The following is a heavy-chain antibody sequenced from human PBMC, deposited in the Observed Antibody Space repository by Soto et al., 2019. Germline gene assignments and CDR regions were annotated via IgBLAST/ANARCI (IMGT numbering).Heavy chain of an antibody. Sequence: PSETLSLTCAVYGGSFSGYYWSWIRQPPGKGPEWIGEINHSGSTNYSPSLKSRVTISVDTSKNQFSLKLSSVTAADTAVYYCARGPTRESHYYDSSGYYYYFDYWGQGTPVTVSS. V-gene: IGHV4-34*01. CDR1: GGSFSGYY. CDR2: INHSGST. D-gene: IGHD3-22*01. J-gene: IGHJ4*02. CDR3: ARGPTRESHYYDSSGYYYYFDY.